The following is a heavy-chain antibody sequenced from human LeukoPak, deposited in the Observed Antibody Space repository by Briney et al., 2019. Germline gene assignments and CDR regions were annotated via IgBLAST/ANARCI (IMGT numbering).Heavy chain of an antibody. V-gene: IGHV4-59*11. CDR1: GGSISSHY. J-gene: IGHJ4*02. CDR3: ARASKGAYSSSFMIDY. Sequence: SETLSLTCTVSGGSISSHYWSWIRQPPGKGLEWIGYIHYSGSTNYNPSLKSRVTISVDTSKNQFSLKLSSVTAADTAVYYCARASKGAYSSSFMIDYWGQGTLVTVSS. D-gene: IGHD6-13*01. CDR2: IHYSGST.